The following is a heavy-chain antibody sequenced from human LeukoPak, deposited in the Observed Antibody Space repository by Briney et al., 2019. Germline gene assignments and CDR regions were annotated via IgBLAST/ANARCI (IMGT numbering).Heavy chain of an antibody. Sequence: GGSLRLSCVASGFTLSSYSMSWVRQAPGKGLEWVSTMSGSDTGPWYADSVKGRFTISRDTSKTTLYLQMNSLRAEDTAIYYCAKDARSFGGTYFDYWGQGIQVTVSS. V-gene: IGHV3-23*01. J-gene: IGHJ4*02. CDR2: MSGSDTGP. CDR3: AKDARSFGGTYFDY. D-gene: IGHD4-23*01. CDR1: GFTLSSYS.